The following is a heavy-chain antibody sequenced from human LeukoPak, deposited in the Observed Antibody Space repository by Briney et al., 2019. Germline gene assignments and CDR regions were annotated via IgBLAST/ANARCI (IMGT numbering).Heavy chain of an antibody. Sequence: GGSLRLSCADSGFTVSSNYMSWVPQAPGNGLEWVSIIYSGGSSFYADSVKGRFTISRDNSKNTLYLQMNSLRAEDTAVYYCARGGSYLSAFDIWGQGTMVTVSS. J-gene: IGHJ3*02. CDR1: GFTVSSNY. CDR3: ARGGSYLSAFDI. CDR2: IYSGGSS. V-gene: IGHV3-53*01. D-gene: IGHD1-26*01.